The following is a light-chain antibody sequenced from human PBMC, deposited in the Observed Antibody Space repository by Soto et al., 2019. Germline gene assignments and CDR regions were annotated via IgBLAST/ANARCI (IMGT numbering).Light chain of an antibody. V-gene: IGKV1-5*01. J-gene: IGKJ1*01. CDR3: QQYNTYWT. Sequence: DIQMTQSPSTLSASVGDRVTITCRASQRISGWLAWYQQKPGKAPKLLISDASNLESGVPSRFSGSGSGTEFTLTINSLQPDDFATYYCQQYNTYWTFGQGTK. CDR1: QRISGW. CDR2: DAS.